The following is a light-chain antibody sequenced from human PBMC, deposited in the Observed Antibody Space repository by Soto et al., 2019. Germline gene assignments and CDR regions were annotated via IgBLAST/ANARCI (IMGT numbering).Light chain of an antibody. CDR2: RNN. CDR3: AAWDDSPSGSYV. V-gene: IGLV1-47*01. Sequence: QSALTQPPSASGTPGQRVTISCSGSSSNIGSNYVYWYQQLPGTAPKLLIYRNNQRPSGVPDRFSGSKSGTSASLAISGLRSEDEADYYCAAWDDSPSGSYVFGTGTKVTVL. CDR1: SSNIGSNY. J-gene: IGLJ1*01.